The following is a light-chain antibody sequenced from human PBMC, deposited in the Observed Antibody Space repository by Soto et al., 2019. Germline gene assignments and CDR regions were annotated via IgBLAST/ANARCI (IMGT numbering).Light chain of an antibody. CDR3: HQYDGGSRT. Sequence: ETVLTQSPGTLSLSPGERATLSCRASQSVTNNYLAWYQQKPGQTPKLLIYGVSTRATGIPDRFGGSGSGTDFTLTISRLEPEDFAVYYCHQYDGGSRTFGQGTKLEIK. CDR2: GVS. V-gene: IGKV3-20*01. J-gene: IGKJ2*01. CDR1: QSVTNNY.